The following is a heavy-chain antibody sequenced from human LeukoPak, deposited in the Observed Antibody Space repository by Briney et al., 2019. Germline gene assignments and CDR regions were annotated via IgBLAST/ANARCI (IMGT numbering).Heavy chain of an antibody. Sequence: GRSLRLSCTASGFTFADYAMSWVRQAPGKGLEWVGFIRSKAYGGTIEYAASVKGRFTISRDDSKSIAYLQMNSLKTEDTAVYYCTRGGYCSSISCLFDYWGQGSLVTVSS. CDR1: GFTFADYA. CDR3: TRGGYCSSISCLFDY. J-gene: IGHJ4*02. V-gene: IGHV3-49*04. CDR2: IRSKAYGGTI. D-gene: IGHD2-2*01.